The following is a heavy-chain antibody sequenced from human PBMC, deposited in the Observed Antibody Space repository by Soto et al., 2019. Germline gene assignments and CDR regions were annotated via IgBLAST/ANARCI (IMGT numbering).Heavy chain of an antibody. CDR1: GFTFSTYG. V-gene: IGHV3-33*01. CDR3: ARALGGSDGPYDR. D-gene: IGHD1-26*01. Sequence: QVQLVESGGGVGQPGRSLRLSCAASGFTFSTYGMHWVRQAPGKGLEWVAVIWYDGSNKDYADSVKGRFTISRDNSKNTLYLQMNSLRAEDTAVYYCARALGGSDGPYDRWGQGALVTVSS. J-gene: IGHJ4*02. CDR2: IWYDGSNK.